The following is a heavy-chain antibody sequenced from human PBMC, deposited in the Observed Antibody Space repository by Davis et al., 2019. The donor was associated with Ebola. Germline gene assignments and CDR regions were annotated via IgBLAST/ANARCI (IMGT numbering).Heavy chain of an antibody. CDR1: GDSFSGYD. D-gene: IGHD6-13*01. CDR3: ARALSLAAGVYWYFDL. CDR2: MNPNSGNT. V-gene: IGHV1-8*02. J-gene: IGHJ2*01. Sequence: ASVKVSSKASGDSFSGYDIDWARQAPGQGLEWMGWMNPNSGNTGYAQKFQGRVTMTRNTSISTAYMELSSLRSEDTAVYYCARALSLAAGVYWYFDLWGRGTQVTVSS.